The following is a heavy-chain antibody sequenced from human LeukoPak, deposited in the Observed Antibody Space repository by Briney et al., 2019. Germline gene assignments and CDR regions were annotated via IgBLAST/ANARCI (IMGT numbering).Heavy chain of an antibody. V-gene: IGHV4-59*01. CDR2: IYYSGST. J-gene: IGHJ4*02. CDR1: GGSISSYY. D-gene: IGHD6-13*01. Sequence: SETLSLTCTVSGGSISSYYWSWIRQPPGKGLEWIGYIYYSGSTNYNPSLKSRVTISVDTSKNQFSLKLSSVTAADTAVCYCARDSDSSSWYYDYWGQGTLVTVSS. CDR3: ARDSDSSSWYYDY.